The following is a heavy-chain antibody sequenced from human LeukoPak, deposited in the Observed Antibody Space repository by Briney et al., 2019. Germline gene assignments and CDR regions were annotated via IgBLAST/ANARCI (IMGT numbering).Heavy chain of an antibody. Sequence: PSETLSLTCTVSGGSISSSSYYWGWIRQPPGKGLEWIGSIYYSGSTYYNPSLKSRVTISVDTSKNQFSLKLSSVTAADTAVYYCAREVGDGYNQFDYWGQGTLVTVSS. V-gene: IGHV4-39*07. J-gene: IGHJ4*02. D-gene: IGHD5-24*01. CDR1: GGSISSSSYY. CDR2: IYYSGST. CDR3: AREVGDGYNQFDY.